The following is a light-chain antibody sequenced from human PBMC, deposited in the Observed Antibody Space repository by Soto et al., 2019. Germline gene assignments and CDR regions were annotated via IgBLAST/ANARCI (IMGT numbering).Light chain of an antibody. V-gene: IGKV1-39*01. Sequence: DIQMTQSPSSLSASVGDRVTITCRATQSISGYLNWYQQRPGKAPKTLSYAVSSLQSGVPSRFSGSGSGAEYTLTITSLQPEDFATYYCQQSYLTPLTFGQGTKVEI. CDR1: QSISGY. CDR3: QQSYLTPLT. J-gene: IGKJ1*01. CDR2: AVS.